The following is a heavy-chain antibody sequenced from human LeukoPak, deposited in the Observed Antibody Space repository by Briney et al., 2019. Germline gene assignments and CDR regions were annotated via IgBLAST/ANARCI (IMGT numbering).Heavy chain of an antibody. CDR2: ISGSGGST. CDR1: GFTFSSYA. Sequence: GGSLRLSCAASGFTFSSYAMSWVRQAPGKGLEWVSAISGSGGSTYYADSVKGRFTISRDNSKNTLYLQMNSLRAEDTAVYYCAKDPDYGSGSSNFDYWDQGTLVTVSS. D-gene: IGHD3-10*01. V-gene: IGHV3-23*01. CDR3: AKDPDYGSGSSNFDY. J-gene: IGHJ4*02.